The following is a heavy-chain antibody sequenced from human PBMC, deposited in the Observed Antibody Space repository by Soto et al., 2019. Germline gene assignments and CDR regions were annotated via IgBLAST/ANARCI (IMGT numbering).Heavy chain of an antibody. D-gene: IGHD3-22*01. Sequence: ASVKVSCKVSVYSLTELSMHWVRQAPGKGLERMGGFDPEDGETIYAQKYQGRVTMTEDTSTDTAYTELSSLRSEDTAMYYCATLIFYFDSSGFGYWGQGTLVTVSS. CDR2: FDPEDGET. J-gene: IGHJ4*02. CDR3: ATLIFYFDSSGFGY. V-gene: IGHV1-24*01. CDR1: VYSLTELS.